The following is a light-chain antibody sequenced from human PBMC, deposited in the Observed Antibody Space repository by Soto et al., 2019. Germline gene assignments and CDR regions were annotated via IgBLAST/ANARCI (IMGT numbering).Light chain of an antibody. V-gene: IGKV3D-20*02. CDR1: QSVSNDF. J-gene: IGKJ5*01. CDR3: QQRRSWPPTIT. CDR2: GAS. Sequence: EIVLTQSPCILSLSPGERATLSWGASQSVSNDFLAWYQQKPGQAPRLLIYGASTRATDVPDRFSGSGSGEDFTLNISSLEPEDFAVYYCQQRRSWPPTITFGQGTRLEIK.